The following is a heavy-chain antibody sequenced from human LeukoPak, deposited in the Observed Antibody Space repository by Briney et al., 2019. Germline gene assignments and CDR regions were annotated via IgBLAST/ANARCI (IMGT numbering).Heavy chain of an antibody. Sequence: SETLSLTCTVSGGSISSSSYHWGWIRQPPGKGLEWIGSIYYRGSTYYNPSLKSRVTISVDTSKNQFSLKLSSMTAADTTVYYCARGVLSGRITMIVVVIPMYYFDYWGQGTLVTVSS. CDR3: ARGVLSGRITMIVVVIPMYYFDY. J-gene: IGHJ4*02. CDR1: GGSISSSSYH. CDR2: IYYRGST. V-gene: IGHV4-39*07. D-gene: IGHD3-22*01.